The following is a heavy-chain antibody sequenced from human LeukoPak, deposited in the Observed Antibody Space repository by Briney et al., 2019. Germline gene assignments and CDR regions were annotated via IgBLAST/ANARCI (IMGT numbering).Heavy chain of an antibody. D-gene: IGHD2-2*01. CDR3: AGGTYHRFDY. J-gene: IGHJ4*02. CDR1: GAPISRYY. CDR2: ISYTEST. Sequence: SETLSLTCSVSGAPISRYYWSWIRQPPGKGLEWIGYISYTESTTYNPSLKSRFTISVDTFKNQSSLKVDSMTAADTAMYYCAGGTYHRFDYWGQGTLVTVSS. V-gene: IGHV4-59*08.